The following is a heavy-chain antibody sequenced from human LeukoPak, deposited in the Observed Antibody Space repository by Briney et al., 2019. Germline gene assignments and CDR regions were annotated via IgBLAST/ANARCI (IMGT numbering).Heavy chain of an antibody. V-gene: IGHV3-33*01. CDR2: IWYDGSNK. D-gene: IGHD3-10*01. Sequence: PGGSLRLSCAASGFTFSSYGMHWVRQAPGKGLEWVAVIWYDGSNKYYADSVKGRFTISRDNSKNTLYLQMNSLRAEDTAVYYCAREKPYYYGSGGSYYFDYWGQGTLVTVSS. J-gene: IGHJ4*02. CDR3: AREKPYYYGSGGSYYFDY. CDR1: GFTFSSYG.